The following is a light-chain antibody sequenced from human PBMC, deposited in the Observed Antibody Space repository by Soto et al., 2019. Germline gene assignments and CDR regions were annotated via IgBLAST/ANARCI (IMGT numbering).Light chain of an antibody. Sequence: EFVLTQSPGTLSLSPGERATLSCRASQTVRNNYLAWYQQKPGQAPRLLIYDASNRATGIPARFSGSGSGTDLTLTISSLEPEDFAVYYCQQRSNWPFTFGQGTRLEIK. CDR3: QQRSNWPFT. J-gene: IGKJ5*01. CDR1: QTVRNNY. V-gene: IGKV3-11*01. CDR2: DAS.